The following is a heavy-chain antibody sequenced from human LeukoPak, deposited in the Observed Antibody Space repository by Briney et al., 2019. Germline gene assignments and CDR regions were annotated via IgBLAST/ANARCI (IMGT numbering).Heavy chain of an antibody. D-gene: IGHD3-3*01. Sequence: PSETLSLTCGVDGGSFSGYYWSWIRQPPGKGLEWIGEINHSGSTNYNPSLKSRVTISVDTSKNQFSLKLSSVTAADTAVYYCARGLGDFWSGYYTRFDPWGQGTLVTVSS. CDR2: INHSGST. CDR3: ARGLGDFWSGYYTRFDP. CDR1: GGSFSGYY. V-gene: IGHV4-34*01. J-gene: IGHJ5*02.